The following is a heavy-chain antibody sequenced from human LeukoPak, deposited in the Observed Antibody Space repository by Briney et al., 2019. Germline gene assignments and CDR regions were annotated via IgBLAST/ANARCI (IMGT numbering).Heavy chain of an antibody. V-gene: IGHV3-23*01. J-gene: IGHJ4*02. CDR3: ARDNRRLSDY. D-gene: IGHD4-17*01. CDR1: GFTFSSYA. CDR2: ISGGGGST. Sequence: PGGSLRLSCAASGFTFSSYAMNWVRQAPGKGLEWVSAISGGGGSTTYADSVKGRFTISRDNAKNTLYLQMNSLRADDTAVYYCARDNRRLSDYWGQGTLVTVSS.